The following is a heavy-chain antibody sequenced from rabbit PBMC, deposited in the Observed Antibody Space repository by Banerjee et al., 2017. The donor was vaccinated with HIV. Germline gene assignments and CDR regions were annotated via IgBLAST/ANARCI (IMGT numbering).Heavy chain of an antibody. J-gene: IGHJ6*01. Sequence: QSLEESGGDLVKPGASLTLTCTASGFSFSSSYYMCWVRQAPGKGLEWIACIYAGSSGSTYYASWTKGRFTISKTSSTTVTLQMTSLTAADTATYFCARDYAGSSYPIFGYGMDLWGPGTLVTVS. V-gene: IGHV1S40*01. D-gene: IGHD8-1*01. CDR3: ARDYAGSSYPIFGYGMDL. CDR1: GFSFSSSYY. CDR2: IYAGSSGST.